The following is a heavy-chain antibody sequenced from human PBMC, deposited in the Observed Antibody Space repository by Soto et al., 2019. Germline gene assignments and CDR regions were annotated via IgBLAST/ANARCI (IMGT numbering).Heavy chain of an antibody. CDR2: IDNSGST. CDR1: GGSISNYF. J-gene: IGHJ4*02. Sequence: ETLSLTCTVSGGSISNYFCNWIRQPAGKGLEWIGRIDNSGSTNYNPSLKSRITMSADTSRNQFSLKLNSVTAADTAVYYCARGGQDFWSGPFDYWGQGALVTVSS. CDR3: ARGGQDFWSGPFDY. V-gene: IGHV4-4*07. D-gene: IGHD3-3*01.